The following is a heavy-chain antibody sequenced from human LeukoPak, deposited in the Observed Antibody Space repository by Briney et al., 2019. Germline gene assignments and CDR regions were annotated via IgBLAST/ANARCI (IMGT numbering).Heavy chain of an antibody. D-gene: IGHD3-10*01. CDR1: GYTFTSYD. CDR2: MNPNSGNT. J-gene: IGHJ6*03. Sequence: ASVKVSCKASGYTFTSYDINWVRQATGQGLEWMGWMNPNSGNTGYAQKFQGRVTITRNTSISTAYMELSSLRSEDTAVYYCARVFKRITMVRGVIITMDVWGKGTTVTVSS. V-gene: IGHV1-8*03. CDR3: ARVFKRITMVRGVIITMDV.